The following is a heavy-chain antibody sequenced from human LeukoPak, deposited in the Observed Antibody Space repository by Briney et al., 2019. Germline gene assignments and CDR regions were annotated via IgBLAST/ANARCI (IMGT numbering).Heavy chain of an antibody. Sequence: PGGSLRLSCAASGFTFNNYDMNWVRQAPGKGLEWVANIKQDGSEKYYVDSVKGRFTISRDNAKNSLYLQMNSLRAEDTAVYYCARGTLAVYDSSGYFGHWGQGTLVTVSS. CDR3: ARGTLAVYDSSGYFGH. D-gene: IGHD3-22*01. J-gene: IGHJ4*02. CDR1: GFTFNNYD. CDR2: IKQDGSEK. V-gene: IGHV3-7*03.